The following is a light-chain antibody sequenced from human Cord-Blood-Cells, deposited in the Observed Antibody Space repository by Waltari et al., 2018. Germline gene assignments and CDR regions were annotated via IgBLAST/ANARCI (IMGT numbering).Light chain of an antibody. CDR2: GKN. CDR1: SIRSYY. Sequence: SSELTQDTAVSVVLGQTVRKTCQGDSIRSYYESGHQQKPEQAPVLVISGKNTRPTGIQDRVSGSSSGSTASLTITRAQAEEWADYYGNTRDSSGNHLVVGGGTKLTVL. J-gene: IGLJ2*01. CDR3: NTRDSSGNHLV. V-gene: IGLV3-19*01.